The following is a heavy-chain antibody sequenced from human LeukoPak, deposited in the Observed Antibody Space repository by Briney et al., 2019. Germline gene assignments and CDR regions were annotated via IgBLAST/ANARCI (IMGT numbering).Heavy chain of an antibody. Sequence: SETLSLTCTVSGGSISSYYWSWIRQPPGEGLEWIGYIYYSGSTNYNPSLKSRVTISVDTSKNQFSLKLSSVTAADTAVYYCARAGPSDYDILTGYLPPGYFDYWGQGTLVTVSS. CDR3: ARAGPSDYDILTGYLPPGYFDY. CDR1: GGSISSYY. D-gene: IGHD3-9*01. J-gene: IGHJ4*02. V-gene: IGHV4-59*01. CDR2: IYYSGST.